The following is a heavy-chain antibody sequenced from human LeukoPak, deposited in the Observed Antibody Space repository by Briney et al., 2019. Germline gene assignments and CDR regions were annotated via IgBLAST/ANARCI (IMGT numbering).Heavy chain of an antibody. J-gene: IGHJ5*02. V-gene: IGHV4-39*02. D-gene: IGHD6-13*01. CDR3: ARDGSSSWSLPRDNWFDP. CDR1: GGSISSSSYY. Sequence: SETLSLTCTVSGGSISSSSYYWGWIRQPPGKGLEWIGSIYYSGSTYYNPSLKSRVTISVDTSKNQFSLKLSSVTAADTAVYYCARDGSSSWSLPRDNWFDPWGQGTLVTVSS. CDR2: IYYSGST.